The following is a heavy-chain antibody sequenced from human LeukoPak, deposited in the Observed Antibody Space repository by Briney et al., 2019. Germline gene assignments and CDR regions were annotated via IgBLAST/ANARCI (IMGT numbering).Heavy chain of an antibody. CDR3: ASGSLRGAPQRGPWFDP. V-gene: IGHV4-34*01. CDR1: GGSFSGYY. Sequence: SETLSLTCAVYGGSFSGYYWSWIRQPPGKGLEWIGEINHSGSTNYNPSLKSRVTISVDTSKNQFSLKLSSVTAADTAVYYCASGSLRGAPQRGPWFDPWGQGTLVTVSS. D-gene: IGHD4/OR15-4a*01. CDR2: INHSGST. J-gene: IGHJ5*02.